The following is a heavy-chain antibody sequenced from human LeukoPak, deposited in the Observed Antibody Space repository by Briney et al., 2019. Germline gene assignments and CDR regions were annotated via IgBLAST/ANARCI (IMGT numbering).Heavy chain of an antibody. CDR1: GYTFTGYY. D-gene: IGHD3-9*01. CDR3: VRDVRYFDWRSACYYMDV. Sequence: GASVKVSCKASGYTFTGYYMHWVRQAPGQGLEWMGWINPNSGGTNYAQKFQGRVTMTRDTSISTAYMELSRLRSDDTAVYYCVRDVRYFDWRSACYYMDVWGKGTTVTISS. V-gene: IGHV1-2*02. CDR2: INPNSGGT. J-gene: IGHJ6*03.